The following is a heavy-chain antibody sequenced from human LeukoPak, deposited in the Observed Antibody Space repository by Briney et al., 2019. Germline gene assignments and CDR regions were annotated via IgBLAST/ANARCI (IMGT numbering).Heavy chain of an antibody. Sequence: GGSLRLSCVASGFTFSSYWMSWVRQAPGKGLEWVANIKQDGSEKYYVDSVKGRFTISRDNAKNSLYLQMNSLRAEDTAVYYCARDGSDWGQGTLVTVSS. V-gene: IGHV3-7*01. CDR2: IKQDGSEK. D-gene: IGHD6-19*01. J-gene: IGHJ4*02. CDR1: GFTFSSYW. CDR3: ARDGSD.